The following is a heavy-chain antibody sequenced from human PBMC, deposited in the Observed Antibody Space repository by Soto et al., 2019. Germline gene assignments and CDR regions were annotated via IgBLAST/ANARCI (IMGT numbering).Heavy chain of an antibody. CDR3: ARGATMAWPFDS. D-gene: IGHD1-1*01. CDR1: GFTFSSYS. J-gene: IGHJ4*02. CDR2: ISSSSSYI. Sequence: SCAASGFTFSSYSMNWVRQAPGKGLEWVSSISSSSSYIYYADSVKGRVTITSDTSASTAYMELSSLRSEDTAVYFCARGATMAWPFDSWGQGALVTVSS. V-gene: IGHV3-21*01.